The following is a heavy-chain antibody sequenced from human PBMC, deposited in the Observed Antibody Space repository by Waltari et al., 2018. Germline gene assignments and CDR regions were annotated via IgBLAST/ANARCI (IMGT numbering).Heavy chain of an antibody. J-gene: IGHJ6*03. CDR2: IIPIFGTA. V-gene: IGHV1-69*01. D-gene: IGHD6-6*01. CDR1: GGTFSSYA. Sequence: QVQLVQSGAEVKKPGSSVKVSCKASGGTFSSYAIRWVGQAPGQGLEWMGGIIPIFGTANYAQKFQGRVTITADESTSTAYMELSSLRSEDTAVYYCVRVGSSSSGYYYYYMDVWGKGTTVTVSS. CDR3: VRVGSSSSGYYYYYMDV.